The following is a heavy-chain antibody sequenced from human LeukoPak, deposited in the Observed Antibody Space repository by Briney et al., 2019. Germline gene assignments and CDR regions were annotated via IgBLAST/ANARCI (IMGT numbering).Heavy chain of an antibody. CDR1: GFTFSNYG. D-gene: IGHD2-2*01. V-gene: IGHV3-30*18. Sequence: GGSLRLSCAASGFTFSNYGMHWVRQAPGKGLEWVAVISYDGRNKHYPDSVKGRFTISRDISTDTLWLQMDSLRTEDTAVYYCAKGPLRGTAAAIDYWGQGTLVTVSS. CDR2: ISYDGRNK. CDR3: AKGPLRGTAAAIDY. J-gene: IGHJ4*02.